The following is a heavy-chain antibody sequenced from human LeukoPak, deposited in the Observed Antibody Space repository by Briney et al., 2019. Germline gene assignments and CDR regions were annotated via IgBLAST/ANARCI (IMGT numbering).Heavy chain of an antibody. CDR1: GFTFSNYG. D-gene: IGHD2-2*01. V-gene: IGHV3-30*18. Sequence: GGSLRLSCAASGFTFSNYGMHWVRQAPGKGLEWVAVISYDGRNKHYPDSVKGRFTISRDISTDTLWLQMDSLRTEDTAVYYCAKGPLRGTAAAIDYWGQGTLVTVSS. CDR2: ISYDGRNK. CDR3: AKGPLRGTAAAIDY. J-gene: IGHJ4*02.